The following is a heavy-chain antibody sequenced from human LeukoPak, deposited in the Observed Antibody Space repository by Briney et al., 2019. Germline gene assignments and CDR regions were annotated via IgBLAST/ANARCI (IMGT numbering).Heavy chain of an antibody. Sequence: GASVKVSCTASGGTFSSYAISWVRQAPGQGLEWMGGIIPIFGTANYAQKFQGRVTITADESTGTAYMELSSLRSEDTAVYYCASRLSNYYYYGMDVWGQGTTVTVSS. CDR1: GGTFSSYA. CDR3: ASRLSNYYYYGMDV. CDR2: IIPIFGTA. V-gene: IGHV1-69*01. J-gene: IGHJ6*02.